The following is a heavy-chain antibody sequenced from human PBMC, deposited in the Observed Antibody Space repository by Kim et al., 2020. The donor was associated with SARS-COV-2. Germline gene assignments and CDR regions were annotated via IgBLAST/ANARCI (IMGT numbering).Heavy chain of an antibody. D-gene: IGHD4-17*01. Sequence: GGSLRLSCAASGFSFSSYGMHWVRQAPGKGLEWVAVISYDGSNKYYADSVKGRFTISRDNSKNTLYLQMNSLRAEDTAVYYCAKDSSGYDYGDPNLADWGQGTLFTVSS. J-gene: IGHJ4*02. CDR1: GFSFSSYG. CDR2: ISYDGSNK. V-gene: IGHV3-30*18. CDR3: AKDSSGYDYGDPNLAD.